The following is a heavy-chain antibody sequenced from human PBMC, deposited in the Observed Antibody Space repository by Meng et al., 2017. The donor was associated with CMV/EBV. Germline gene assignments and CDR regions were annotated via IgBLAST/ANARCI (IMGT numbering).Heavy chain of an antibody. Sequence: GESLKISCAASGLTFSSYAMSWVRQAPGKGLEWVSAISGSGGSTYYADSVKGRFTISRDNSKNTLYLQMNSLRAEDTAVYYCASRIAAADPFDYWGQGTLVTVSS. V-gene: IGHV3-23*01. D-gene: IGHD6-13*01. CDR1: GLTFSSYA. CDR3: ASRIAAADPFDY. CDR2: ISGSGGST. J-gene: IGHJ4*02.